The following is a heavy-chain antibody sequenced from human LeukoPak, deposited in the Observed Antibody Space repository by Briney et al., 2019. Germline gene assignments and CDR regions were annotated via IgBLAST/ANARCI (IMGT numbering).Heavy chain of an antibody. V-gene: IGHV3-30*03. J-gene: IGHJ4*02. CDR3: ASSLPHFDFCRFDD. CDR2: ISYDGSNK. CDR1: GFTFSSYG. Sequence: GGSLRLSCAASGFTFSSYGMHWVRQAPGKGLEWVAVISYDGSNKYYADSVKGRFTISRDNSKNTLYLRMNSLRAEDTAVYYCASSLPHFDFCRFDDWGQGTLVTVSS. D-gene: IGHD3-3*01.